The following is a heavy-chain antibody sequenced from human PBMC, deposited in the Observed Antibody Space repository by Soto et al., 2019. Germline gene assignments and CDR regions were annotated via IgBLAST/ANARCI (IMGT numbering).Heavy chain of an antibody. CDR1: GFTFSSYT. V-gene: IGHV3-23*01. CDR3: AKGWGDY. D-gene: IGHD7-27*01. J-gene: IGHJ4*02. Sequence: EVQLLESGGGLVQPGGSLRLSCAASGFTFSSYTMSWVRQGPGKGLEWVSGISSSGGSTVYADSVKGRFTISRDTFKNTLYLQMNSLSAEDTAVYYCAKGWGDYWGQGTRVTVSS. CDR2: ISSSGGST.